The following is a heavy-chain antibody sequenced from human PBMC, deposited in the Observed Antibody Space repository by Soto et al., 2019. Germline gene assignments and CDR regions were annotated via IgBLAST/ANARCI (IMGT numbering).Heavy chain of an antibody. CDR3: ARGDRGGSGSPASYYYSGLDV. CDR2: VSAGGDMT. J-gene: IGHJ6*02. D-gene: IGHD3-10*01. CDR1: GFTFSSYA. Sequence: DVQLLESGGHLVQPGGSLRLSCAASGFTFSSYAMSWVRQAPGKGLEWVSSVSAGGDMTYYSDSVKGRFTISRDNSNNALFLQMNRLRIEDTALYYSARGDRGGSGSPASYYYSGLDVWGQGTTVTV. V-gene: IGHV3-23*01.